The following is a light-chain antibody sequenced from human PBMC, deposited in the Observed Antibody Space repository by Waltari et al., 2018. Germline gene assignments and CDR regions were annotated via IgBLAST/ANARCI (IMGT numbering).Light chain of an antibody. CDR2: DVT. Sequence: SALTQPRSVSGSPGQSVTISCTGTTNDLGRYNYVSWYQQHPGKAPHPIILDVTNRPSGVPYRLAGSNSGNTASLTISGLRAEDEAEYYCCSYAGSYSWVFGGGTKLTVV. J-gene: IGLJ3*02. CDR3: CSYAGSYSWV. CDR1: TNDLGRYNY. V-gene: IGLV2-11*01.